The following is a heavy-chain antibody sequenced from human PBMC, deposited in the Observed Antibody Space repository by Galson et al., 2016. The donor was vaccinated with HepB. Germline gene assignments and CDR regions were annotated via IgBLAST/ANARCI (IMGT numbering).Heavy chain of an antibody. J-gene: IGHJ4*02. D-gene: IGHD2-15*01. V-gene: IGHV3-48*02. CDR1: GFTFSSHS. Sequence: SLRLSCAASGFTFSSHSMNWVRQAPGKGLEWVSYISSSSDTIFYADSVKGRFTISRDNAKNSLYLRMNSLRDEDTAVYYCVRRDCGGSCYTSFWGQGTLVVVSS. CDR3: VRRDCGGSCYTSF. CDR2: ISSSSDTI.